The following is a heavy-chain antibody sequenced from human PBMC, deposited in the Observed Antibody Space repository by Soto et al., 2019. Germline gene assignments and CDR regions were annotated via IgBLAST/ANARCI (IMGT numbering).Heavy chain of an antibody. V-gene: IGHV1-69*19. Sequence: QVQLVQSGAEMKTPGSSVKVSCQSSGGTFNTYAMNWVRQAPGQGPEWMGDISPMFGAANYAPKFQGRVTSTADESTGTSYIQLSSLTSEDTALYFCAREVQVHTPAFVYWGQGTVVTVSS. CDR3: AREVQVHTPAFVY. J-gene: IGHJ4*02. CDR1: GGTFNTYA. CDR2: ISPMFGAA. D-gene: IGHD3-10*01.